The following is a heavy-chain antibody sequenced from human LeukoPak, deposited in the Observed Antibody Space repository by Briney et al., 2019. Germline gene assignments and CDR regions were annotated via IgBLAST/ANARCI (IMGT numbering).Heavy chain of an antibody. CDR3: ARATEDYYGSGSPPDY. CDR1: GGTFSSYA. Sequence: SVKVSCKASGGTFSSYAISWVRQAPGQGLEWVGGIIPIFGTANYAQKFQGRVTITADESTSTAYMELRSLRSDDTAVYYCARATEDYYGSGSPPDYWGQGTLVTVSS. J-gene: IGHJ4*02. V-gene: IGHV1-69*13. D-gene: IGHD3-10*01. CDR2: IIPIFGTA.